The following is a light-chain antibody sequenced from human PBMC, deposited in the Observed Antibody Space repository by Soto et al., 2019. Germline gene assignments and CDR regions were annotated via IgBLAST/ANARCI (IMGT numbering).Light chain of an antibody. CDR1: QSVSSN. CDR3: QQYNNWQYT. J-gene: IGKJ2*01. CDR2: SAS. Sequence: EIVMTQSPATLSVSPGERATRACRASQSVSSNIAWYQQKPGQDPRHLIYSASTRATGIPARFSGSGSGTEFSLTISSLQSEDFAVYYCQQYNNWQYTFGQGTKLEIK. V-gene: IGKV3-15*01.